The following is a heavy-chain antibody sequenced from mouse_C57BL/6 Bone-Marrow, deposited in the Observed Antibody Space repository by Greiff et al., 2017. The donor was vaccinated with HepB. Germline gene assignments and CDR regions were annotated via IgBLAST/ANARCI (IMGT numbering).Heavy chain of an antibody. CDR2: IDPENGDT. Sequence: EVQRVESGAELVRPGASVKLSCTASGFNIKDDYMHWVKQRPEQGLEWIGWIDPENGDTEYASKFQGKATITADTSSNTAYLQLSSLTSEDTAVYYGTTGSADYWGQGTTLTVSS. CDR1: GFNIKDDY. D-gene: IGHD3-2*02. V-gene: IGHV14-4*01. J-gene: IGHJ2*01. CDR3: TTGSADY.